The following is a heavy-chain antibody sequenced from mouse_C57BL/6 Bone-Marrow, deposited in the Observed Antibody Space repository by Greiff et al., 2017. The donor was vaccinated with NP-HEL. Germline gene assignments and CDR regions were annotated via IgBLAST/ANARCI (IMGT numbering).Heavy chain of an antibody. CDR1: GFSLSTFGMG. CDR2: IWWDDDK. Sequence: QVTLKESGPGILQPSQTLSLTCSFSGFSLSTFGMGVGWIRQPSGQGLEWLAHIWWDDDKYYNPALKSRLTISKDTSKNQVFLKIANVDTADTATYYCALYYYGSSYDYWGQGTTLTVSS. V-gene: IGHV8-8*01. CDR3: ALYYYGSSYDY. D-gene: IGHD1-1*01. J-gene: IGHJ2*01.